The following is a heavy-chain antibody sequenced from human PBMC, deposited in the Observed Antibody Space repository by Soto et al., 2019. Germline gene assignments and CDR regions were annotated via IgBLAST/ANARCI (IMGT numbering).Heavy chain of an antibody. CDR2: ISPNSGGT. Sequence: ASVKVSCKASGYTFTGYYMHWVRQAPGQGLEWMGWISPNSGGTNYAQKFQGRVTMTRDTSISTAYMELSRLRSDDTAVYYCAREDTAMGSSDYWGQGTLVTVSS. V-gene: IGHV1-2*02. CDR1: GYTFTGYY. D-gene: IGHD5-18*01. CDR3: AREDTAMGSSDY. J-gene: IGHJ4*02.